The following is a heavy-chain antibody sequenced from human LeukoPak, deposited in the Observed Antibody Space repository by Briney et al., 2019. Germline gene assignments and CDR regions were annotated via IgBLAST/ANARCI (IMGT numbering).Heavy chain of an antibody. J-gene: IGHJ3*02. CDR1: GFTVSSNY. V-gene: IGHV3-66*01. Sequence: GGSLRLPCAASGFTVSSNYMSWVRQAPGKGLEWVSVLYTGGNTYYADSVKGRFTISRDNSRNTLYLQMNSLRAEDTAVYYCARDPGYCFNGVCPDDAFDIWGQGTMVTVSS. CDR3: ARDPGYCFNGVCPDDAFDI. D-gene: IGHD2-8*01. CDR2: LYTGGNT.